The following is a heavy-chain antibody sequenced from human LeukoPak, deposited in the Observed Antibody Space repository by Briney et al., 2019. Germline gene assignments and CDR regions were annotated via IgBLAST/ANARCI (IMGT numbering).Heavy chain of an antibody. D-gene: IGHD3-3*01. CDR2: ISYSGST. Sequence: PSETLSLTCTVSGGTISNYYWNWIRQPPGKGLEWIGYISYSGSTNYNPSLKSRLTMSVETSKNQFSLKMRSVTAADTAVYFCARASYYDLLSGYKRGWPDPWGQGNLVTVSS. J-gene: IGHJ5*02. CDR1: GGTISNYY. CDR3: ARASYYDLLSGYKRGWPDP. V-gene: IGHV4-59*12.